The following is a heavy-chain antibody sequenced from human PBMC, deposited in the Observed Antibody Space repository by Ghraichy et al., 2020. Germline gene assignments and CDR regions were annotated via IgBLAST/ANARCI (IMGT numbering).Heavy chain of an antibody. Sequence: SETLSLTCTVSGGSISSSSYYWGWIRQPPGKGLEWIGSIYYSGSTYYNPSLKSRVTISVDTSKNQFSLKLSSVTAADTAVYYCRGWELPHSFDYWGQGTLVTVSS. CDR3: RGWELPHSFDY. J-gene: IGHJ4*02. CDR1: GGSISSSSYY. V-gene: IGHV4-39*01. D-gene: IGHD1-26*01. CDR2: IYYSGST.